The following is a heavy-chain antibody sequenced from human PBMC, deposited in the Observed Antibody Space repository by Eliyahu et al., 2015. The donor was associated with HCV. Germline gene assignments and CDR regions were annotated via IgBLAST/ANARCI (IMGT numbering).Heavy chain of an antibody. Sequence: QVELQESALGPLKPSETLSLTCTVSGYSISSGSYWAWIRQSPGKGLEWIGTIYHSERTHYSPSLNSRLTISVDTSKNQFSLKLTSVTAADTAVYYCARWGTMIREVGDYWGQGTLVTVSS. V-gene: IGHV4-38-2*02. J-gene: IGHJ4*02. CDR3: ARWGTMIREVGDY. CDR1: GYSISSGSY. CDR2: IYHSERT. D-gene: IGHD3-10*01.